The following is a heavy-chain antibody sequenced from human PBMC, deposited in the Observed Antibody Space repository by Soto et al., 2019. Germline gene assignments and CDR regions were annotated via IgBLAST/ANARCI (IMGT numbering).Heavy chain of an antibody. CDR1: GASISSYF. CDR3: AREAGPDRWFDP. CDR2: ISTSGTT. V-gene: IGHV4-4*07. D-gene: IGHD6-19*01. J-gene: IGHJ5*02. Sequence: PSETLSLTCTVSGASISSYFWTWIRQPAGKGLDWIGRISTSGTTNYNPSLKSRVTMSVDTSKNHFSLNLSSVTAADTAVYYCAREAGPDRWFDPWGQ.